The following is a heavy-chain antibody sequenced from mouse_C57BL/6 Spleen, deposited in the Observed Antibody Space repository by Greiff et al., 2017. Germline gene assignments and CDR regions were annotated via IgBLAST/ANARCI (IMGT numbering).Heavy chain of an antibody. Sequence: QVQLQQPGAELVRPGTSVKLSCKASGYTFTSYWMHWVKQRPGQGLEWIGVIDPSDSYTNYNQKFKGKATLTVDTSSSTAYMQLSSLTSEDSAVYYCARRGNVGFAYWGQGTLVTVSA. CDR2: IDPSDSYT. J-gene: IGHJ3*01. D-gene: IGHD2-1*01. CDR3: ARRGNVGFAY. V-gene: IGHV1-59*01. CDR1: GYTFTSYW.